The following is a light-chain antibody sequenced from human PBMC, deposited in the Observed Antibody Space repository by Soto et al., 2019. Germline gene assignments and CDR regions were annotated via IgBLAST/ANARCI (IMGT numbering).Light chain of an antibody. J-gene: IGLJ1*01. V-gene: IGLV2-18*01. CDR3: SLYTSENTYV. CDR1: STDFVSYNR. Sequence: ALTQPPSVSGSPGQSVTISCTGTSTDFVSYNRVSWYQQPPGTAPKLIIYEASNRPSGVPDRFSGSKSGNTASLTISGLQAADEADYYCSLYTSENTYVFGTGTKVTVL. CDR2: EAS.